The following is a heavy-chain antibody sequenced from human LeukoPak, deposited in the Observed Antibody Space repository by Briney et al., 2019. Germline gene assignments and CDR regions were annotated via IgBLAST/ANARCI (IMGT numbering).Heavy chain of an antibody. Sequence: GEPLKISCQVSGYSFTTYWIAWVRQMPGKGLEWMGIIYPGDSDTRYSPSFQGQVTISADKSISTAYLQWNSLKASDTAMYYCARLSDYWGQGTLVTVSS. V-gene: IGHV5-51*01. CDR1: GYSFTTYW. CDR3: ARLSDY. CDR2: IYPGDSDT. J-gene: IGHJ4*02.